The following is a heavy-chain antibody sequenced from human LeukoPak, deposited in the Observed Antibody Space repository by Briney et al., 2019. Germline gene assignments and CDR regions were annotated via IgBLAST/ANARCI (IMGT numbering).Heavy chain of an antibody. CDR2: IYYSGST. D-gene: IGHD6-13*01. J-gene: IGHJ5*02. V-gene: IGHV4-59*01. CDR3: ARAYREWAAAGPWFDP. CDR1: GGSISSYY. Sequence: SETLSLTCTVSGGSISSYYWSWIRQPPGKGLEWIGYIYYSGSTNYNPSLKSRVTISVDTSKNQFSLKLSSVTAADTAVYYCARAYREWAAAGPWFDPWGQGTLATVSS.